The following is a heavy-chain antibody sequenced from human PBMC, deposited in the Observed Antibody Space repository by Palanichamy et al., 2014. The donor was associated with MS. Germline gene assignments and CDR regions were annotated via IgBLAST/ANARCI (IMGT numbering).Heavy chain of an antibody. CDR2: ISGSGGST. CDR3: AKDDGRAAALDY. CDR1: GFTFSSYA. J-gene: IGHJ4*02. Sequence: EVQLVEVWGTGLVQPGGSLRLSCAASGFTFSSYAMSWVRQAPGKGLEWVSAISGSGGSTYYADSVKGRFTISRDNSKNTLYLQMNSLRAEDTAVYYCAKDDGRAAALDYWGQGTLVTVSS. D-gene: IGHD6-13*01. V-gene: IGHV3-23*04.